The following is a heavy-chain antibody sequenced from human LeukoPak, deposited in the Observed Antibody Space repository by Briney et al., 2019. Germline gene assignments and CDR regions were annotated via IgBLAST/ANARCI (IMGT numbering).Heavy chain of an antibody. D-gene: IGHD1-26*01. V-gene: IGHV4-4*07. J-gene: IGHJ3*02. Sequence: SDTLSLTRTVSGRSISSFYWSCMPQPAGKALEWIVRIYSSGSTNYNPSLKSRVTMSVDTSKNQLSLKLSSVTAADSAVDYCARWRLVPTYAFDIWGQGTMVTVSS. CDR3: ARWRLVPTYAFDI. CDR1: GRSISSFY. CDR2: IYSSGST.